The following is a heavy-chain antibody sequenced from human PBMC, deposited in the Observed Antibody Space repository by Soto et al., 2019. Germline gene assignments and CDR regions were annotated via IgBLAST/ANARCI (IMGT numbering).Heavy chain of an antibody. Sequence: QVQLQQWGAGLLKPSETLSLTCAVYGGSFSGYYWSWIRQPPGKGLEWIGEINHSGSTNYNPSLKSRVTLSVDPAKHQFSLKLSSVTAADTAVYYCASRLGRWLRNPYGMDVWGQGTTVTVSS. D-gene: IGHD5-12*01. CDR3: ASRLGRWLRNPYGMDV. CDR1: GGSFSGYY. V-gene: IGHV4-34*01. J-gene: IGHJ6*02. CDR2: INHSGST.